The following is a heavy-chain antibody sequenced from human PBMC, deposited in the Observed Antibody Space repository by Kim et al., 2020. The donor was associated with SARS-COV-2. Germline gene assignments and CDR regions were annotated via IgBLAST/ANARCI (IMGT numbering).Heavy chain of an antibody. V-gene: IGHV3-23*03. CDR1: GFTFSIYA. CDR2: INSGGSST. Sequence: SLFLSCAASGFTFSIYAIILCLLFLFFLLEWVSGINSGGSSTYYADSWKGRFFISRDIFQNTLYLQMNSLRAEDTAVYYCAKVLSRDGYNYYYYYGRDVCGGRNTVTVSS. CDR3: AKVLSRDGYNYYYYYGRDV. J-gene: IGHJ6*01. D-gene: IGHD5-12*01.